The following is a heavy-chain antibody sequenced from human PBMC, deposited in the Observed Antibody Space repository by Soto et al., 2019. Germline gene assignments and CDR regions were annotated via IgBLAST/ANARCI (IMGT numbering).Heavy chain of an antibody. V-gene: IGHV4-39*07. J-gene: IGHJ3*02. Sequence: PSGTLSLTCTVSGGSISSSSYYWGWIRQPPGKGLEWIGSIYYSGSTYYNPSLKSRVTISVDTSKNQFSLKLSSVTAADTAVYYCASSSPRWWGGDGAFDIRGQRTMVTVSS. CDR1: GGSISSSSYY. CDR3: ASSSPRWWGGDGAFDI. CDR2: IYYSGST. D-gene: IGHD2-15*01.